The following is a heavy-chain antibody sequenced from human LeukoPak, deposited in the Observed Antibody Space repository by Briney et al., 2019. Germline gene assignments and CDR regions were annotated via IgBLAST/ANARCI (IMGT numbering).Heavy chain of an antibody. CDR1: GFNFADYG. CDR2: IYSGGST. V-gene: IGHV3-53*01. D-gene: IGHD3-10*01. CDR3: ARVLHGSGSYLGHDAFDI. J-gene: IGHJ3*02. Sequence: PGGSLRLSCTTSGFNFADYGLSWVRQAPGKGLEWVSVIYSGGSTYYADSVKGRFTISRDNSKNTLYLQMNSLRAEDTAVYYCARVLHGSGSYLGHDAFDIWGQGTMVTVSS.